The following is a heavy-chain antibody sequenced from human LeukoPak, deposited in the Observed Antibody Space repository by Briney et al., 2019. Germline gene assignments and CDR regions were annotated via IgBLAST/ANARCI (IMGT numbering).Heavy chain of an antibody. CDR1: GFTFTNYA. Sequence: LGGSLRLSCAASGFTFTNYAMNWVRQAPGKGLHWVSTISGRGDYTYYADSVKGRFTISRDNSKNTQYLQMNSLRAEDTAVYYCAKGYTYGSDWGQGTLVTVSS. V-gene: IGHV3-23*01. D-gene: IGHD5-18*01. CDR3: AKGYTYGSD. J-gene: IGHJ4*02. CDR2: ISGRGDYT.